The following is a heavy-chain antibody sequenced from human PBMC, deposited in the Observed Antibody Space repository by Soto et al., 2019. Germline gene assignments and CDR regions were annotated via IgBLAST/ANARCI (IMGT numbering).Heavy chain of an antibody. J-gene: IGHJ6*03. Sequence: PGGSLRLSCAASGFTFSSYSMNWVRQAPGKGLEWVSSISSSSSYIYYADSVKGRFTISRDNAKNSLYLKMNSLRAEDTAVYYCARSQSVDYYYYYMDVWGKGTTVTVSS. CDR2: ISSSSSYI. CDR3: ARSQSVDYYYYYMDV. CDR1: GFTFSSYS. V-gene: IGHV3-21*01.